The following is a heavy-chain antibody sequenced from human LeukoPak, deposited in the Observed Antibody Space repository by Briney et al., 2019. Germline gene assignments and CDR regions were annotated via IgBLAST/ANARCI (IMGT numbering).Heavy chain of an antibody. D-gene: IGHD1-14*01. V-gene: IGHV3-30*02. CDR2: IRYDGSNK. CDR1: GFTFSSYG. Sequence: GGSLRLSCAASGFTFSSYGMHWVRQAPGKGLEWVAFIRYDGSNKYYADSVKGRFTISRGNSKNTLYLQMNSLRAEDTAVYYCAKDREPPQYFQHWGQGTLVTVSS. CDR3: AKDREPPQYFQH. J-gene: IGHJ1*01.